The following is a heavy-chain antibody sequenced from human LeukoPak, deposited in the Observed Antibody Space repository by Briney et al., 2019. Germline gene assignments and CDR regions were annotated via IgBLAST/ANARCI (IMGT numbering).Heavy chain of an antibody. CDR3: ARCLRYFDWLHYVFDY. CDR1: GGSISSGSYY. CDR2: IYTSGST. V-gene: IGHV4-61*02. D-gene: IGHD3-9*01. Sequence: PSETLSLTCTISGGSISSGSYYRSWIWQPAGKGLEWIGRIYTSGSTNYNPSLKSRATLSVDPSTHQSSLRLSSVTATRPAVSVCARCLRYFDWLHYVFDYWGQGTLVTVSS. J-gene: IGHJ4*02.